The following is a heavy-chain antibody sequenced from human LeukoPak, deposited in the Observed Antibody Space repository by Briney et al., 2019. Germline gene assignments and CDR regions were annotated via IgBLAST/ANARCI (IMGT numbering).Heavy chain of an antibody. Sequence: GGSLRLSCAASGFTFSSYAMHWVRQAPGKGLEWVSAISGSGGSTYYADSVKGRFTISRDNSKNTLYLQMNSLRAEDTAVYYCAKDQYYSYYYDSSGYYNAFDIWGQGTMVTVSS. D-gene: IGHD3-22*01. CDR1: GFTFSSYA. CDR2: ISGSGGST. V-gene: IGHV3-23*01. CDR3: AKDQYYSYYYDSSGYYNAFDI. J-gene: IGHJ3*02.